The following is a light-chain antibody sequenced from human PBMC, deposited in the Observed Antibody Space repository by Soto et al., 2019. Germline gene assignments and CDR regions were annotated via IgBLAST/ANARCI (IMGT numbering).Light chain of an antibody. CDR1: QDISNY. J-gene: IGKJ2*01. V-gene: IGKV1-33*01. Sequence: DIQMTQSPSSLSASVGDRVTITCQESQDISNYLNWYQQKPWKAPKLLIYDASNLETGVPSRFSVSGSGTDFTFTISSLQPEDIATYYCQQYENLPYTFGQVTKLEIK. CDR3: QQYENLPYT. CDR2: DAS.